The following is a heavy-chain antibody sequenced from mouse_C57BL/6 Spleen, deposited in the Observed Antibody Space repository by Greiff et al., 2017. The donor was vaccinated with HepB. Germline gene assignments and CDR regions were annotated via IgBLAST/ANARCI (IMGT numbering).Heavy chain of an antibody. CDR1: GFTFSDYG. CDR2: ISSGSSTI. V-gene: IGHV5-17*01. CDR3: ARRYYCGECDV. Sequence: EVKVVEPGGGLVKPGGSLKLSCAASGFTFSDYGMHWVRQAPEKGLEWVAYISSGSSTIYYADTVKGRFTISRDNAKNTLFLQMTSLRSEDTAMFYCARRYYCGECDVWGTGTTVTVSS. D-gene: IGHD1-1*01. J-gene: IGHJ1*03.